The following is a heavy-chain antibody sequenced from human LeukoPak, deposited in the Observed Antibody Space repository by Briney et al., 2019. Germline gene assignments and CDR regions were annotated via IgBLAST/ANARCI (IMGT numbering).Heavy chain of an antibody. D-gene: IGHD6-19*01. Sequence: SETLSLTCAVSGGSISSSNWWSWVRQPPGKGLEWIGEIYLSGSTNYNPSLKSRVTISVDKSKNQFSLKLSSVTAADTAVYYCATSSGWGPHAFDIWGQGTMVTVSS. V-gene: IGHV4-4*02. J-gene: IGHJ3*02. CDR2: IYLSGST. CDR3: ATSSGWGPHAFDI. CDR1: GGSISSSNW.